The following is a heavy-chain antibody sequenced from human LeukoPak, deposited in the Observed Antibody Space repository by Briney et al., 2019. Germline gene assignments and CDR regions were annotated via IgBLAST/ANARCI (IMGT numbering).Heavy chain of an antibody. V-gene: IGHV4-34*01. J-gene: IGHJ6*02. CDR1: GGSFSGYY. D-gene: IGHD3-9*01. Sequence: SETLSLTCAVYGGSFSGYYWSWIRQPPGKGLEWIGEINHSGSTNYNPSLKSRVTISVDTSKNQCALGLSSVTAADTAVYYCVRLRYFDWLLIKIRDYGMDVWGQGTTVTVSS. CDR3: VRLRYFDWLLIKIRDYGMDV. CDR2: INHSGST.